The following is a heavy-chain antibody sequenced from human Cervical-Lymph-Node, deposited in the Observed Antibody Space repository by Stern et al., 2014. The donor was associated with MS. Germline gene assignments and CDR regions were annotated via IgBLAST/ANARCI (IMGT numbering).Heavy chain of an antibody. CDR3: ARGPLPFDY. CDR1: GFTFSSYA. D-gene: IGHD3-10*01. Sequence: VQLVESGGGVVQPGRSLRLSCEASGFTFSSYAMHWVRQAPGKGLEWVAVISYDGSNKYYADSVKGRFTISRDNSKNTLYLQMNSLRAEDTAVYYCARGPLPFDYWGQGTLVTVSS. J-gene: IGHJ4*02. CDR2: ISYDGSNK. V-gene: IGHV3-30*01.